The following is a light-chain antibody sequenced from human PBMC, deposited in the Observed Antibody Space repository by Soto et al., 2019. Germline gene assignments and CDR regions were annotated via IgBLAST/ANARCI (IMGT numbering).Light chain of an antibody. CDR3: QQSGSSVT. CDR1: QSVSSTY. CDR2: SAS. J-gene: IGKJ4*01. Sequence: EIVLTQSPGTLSLSPGERVTLSCRASQSVSSTYLAWYQQKPGQPPRLLIYSASSRATGIPDRFSGSGSGTDFTLTISGLEPEDFAVYYCQQSGSSVTFGGGTKVEIK. V-gene: IGKV3-20*01.